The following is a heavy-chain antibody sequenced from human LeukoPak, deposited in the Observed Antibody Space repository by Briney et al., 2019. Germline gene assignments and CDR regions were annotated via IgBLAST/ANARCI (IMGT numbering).Heavy chain of an antibody. CDR2: INSDGSST. V-gene: IGHV3-74*01. CDR3: XXXXXXXXXI. CDR1: XYX. Sequence: XYXXHXVRQAPGXGLXWVSRINSDGSSTXYADSVKGRFTISRXXAKXTLYLQMNSLRAEDTAVYYXXXXXXXXXXIWGXGXXXXVSS. J-gene: IGHJ3*02.